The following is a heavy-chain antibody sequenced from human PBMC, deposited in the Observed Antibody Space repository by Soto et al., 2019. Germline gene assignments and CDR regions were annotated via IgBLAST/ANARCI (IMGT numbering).Heavy chain of an antibody. Sequence: SETLSLTCAVYGGSFSGYYWSWIRQPPGKGLEWIGEINHSGSTNYNPSLKSRVTISVDTSKNQFSLKLSSVTAADTAVYYCARVGGINRLAPWGQGTLVTVSS. CDR3: ARVGGINRLAP. CDR1: GGSFSGYY. V-gene: IGHV4-34*01. CDR2: INHSGST. J-gene: IGHJ5*02. D-gene: IGHD3-16*01.